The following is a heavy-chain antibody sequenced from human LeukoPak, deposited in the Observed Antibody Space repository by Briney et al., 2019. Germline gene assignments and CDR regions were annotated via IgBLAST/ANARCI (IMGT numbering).Heavy chain of an antibody. CDR2: ISYDGTNK. D-gene: IGHD3-10*01. J-gene: IGHJ4*02. CDR1: GFTFRSYG. Sequence: GTSLRLSCAASGFTFRSYGMNWVRQAPGEGLEWVAVISYDGTNKFYVDSLRGRFTISRDNSKNTLYLQMDSLRAEDTAVYYCAKDGYYGSGTFPDYWGQGTLVTVSS. V-gene: IGHV3-30*18. CDR3: AKDGYYGSGTFPDY.